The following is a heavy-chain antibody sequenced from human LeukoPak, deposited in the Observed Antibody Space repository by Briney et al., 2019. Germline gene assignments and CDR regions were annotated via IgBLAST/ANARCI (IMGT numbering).Heavy chain of an antibody. D-gene: IGHD3-16*01. CDR3: ARGLGGYDAFDI. CDR1: GYTFTRYY. Sequence: ASVKVSCKASGYTFTRYYMHWVRQAAGQGVEGMGWMDPNSSGTHQAQNLQGRVNMPRDTSISTALMELSRLRSDDAAVYYCARGLGGYDAFDIWGQGTMVTVSS. CDR2: MDPNSSGT. V-gene: IGHV1-2*02. J-gene: IGHJ3*02.